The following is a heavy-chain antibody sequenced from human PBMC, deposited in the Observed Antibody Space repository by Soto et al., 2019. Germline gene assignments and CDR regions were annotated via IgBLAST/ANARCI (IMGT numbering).Heavy chain of an antibody. D-gene: IGHD6-13*01. J-gene: IGHJ4*02. CDR3: AKDRSRSLSFDY. CDR1: GFTFSRNG. Sequence: QVQLVESGGGVVQPGRSLRLSCAASGFTFSRNGMHWVRQAPGKGLEWVAVISYDGSNKYYADSVKGRFTISRDNSKNTVYLQMNSLSAEDTAVYYCAKDRSRSLSFDYWGQGTLVTVSS. CDR2: ISYDGSNK. V-gene: IGHV3-30*18.